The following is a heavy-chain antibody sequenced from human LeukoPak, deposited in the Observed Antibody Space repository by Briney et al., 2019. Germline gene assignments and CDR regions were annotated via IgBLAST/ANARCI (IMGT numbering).Heavy chain of an antibody. CDR1: GDSISSHY. V-gene: IGHV4-59*11. Sequence: SETLSLACTVSGDSISSHYWSWIRQPPGKGLEWIGYIFYTGGTNYNPSVKSRVTISVDTSKNQFSLKLTSVTAADTAVYYCARERASYQPSSSPNYFDYWGQGTLVTVSS. CDR3: ARERASYQPSSSPNYFDY. CDR2: IFYTGGT. D-gene: IGHD6-13*01. J-gene: IGHJ4*02.